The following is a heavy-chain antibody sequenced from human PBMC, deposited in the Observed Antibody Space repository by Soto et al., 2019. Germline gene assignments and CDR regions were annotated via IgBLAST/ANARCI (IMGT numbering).Heavy chain of an antibody. CDR1: GFTFSSYA. Sequence: PGGYLRISCAASGFTFSSYAMSWVRQAPGKGLEWVSAISGSGGSTYYADSVKGRFTISRDNSKNTLYLQLNSLRAEDTAVYYCAKGAEWLLLTIFAFCAQGSPVIGSS. CDR2: ISGSGGST. V-gene: IGHV3-23*01. CDR3: AKGAEWLLLTIFAF. D-gene: IGHD3-22*01. J-gene: IGHJ4*02.